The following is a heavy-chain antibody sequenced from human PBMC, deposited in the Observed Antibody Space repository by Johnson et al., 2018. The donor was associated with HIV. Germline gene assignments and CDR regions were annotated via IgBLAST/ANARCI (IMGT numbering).Heavy chain of an antibody. D-gene: IGHD1-14*01. CDR1: GFTFSSYA. J-gene: IGHJ3*02. CDR2: ISYDGSNK. V-gene: IGHV3-30*14. Sequence: QVQLVESGGGVVQPGRSLRLSCAASGFTFSSYAIHWVRQAPGKGLEWVAAISYDGSNKYYADSVKGRFTISRDRSKNTVSLQMNSLRVEDTAVYYCARDDRPDGFDIWGQGTMVTVSS. CDR3: ARDDRPDGFDI.